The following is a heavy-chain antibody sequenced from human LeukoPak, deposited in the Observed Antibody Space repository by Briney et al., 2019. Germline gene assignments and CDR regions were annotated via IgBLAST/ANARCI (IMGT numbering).Heavy chain of an antibody. CDR3: AREGSSWYEELGDYYYGMDV. CDR2: ISSSGSTI. V-gene: IGHV3-48*03. CDR1: GFTFSSYE. J-gene: IGHJ6*04. Sequence: GGSVRLSCAASGFTFSSYEMNWVRQAPGKGLEWVSYISSSGSTIYYADSVKGRFTISRDNAKNSLYLQMNSLRAEDTAVYYCAREGSSWYEELGDYYYGMDVWGKGTTVTVSS. D-gene: IGHD6-13*01.